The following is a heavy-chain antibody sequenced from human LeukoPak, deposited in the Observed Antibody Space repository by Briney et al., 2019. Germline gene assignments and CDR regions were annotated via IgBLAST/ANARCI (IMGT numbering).Heavy chain of an antibody. CDR2: IKQDGSEK. D-gene: IGHD6-6*01. CDR1: GLTFSSYW. V-gene: IGHV3-7*01. CDR3: ARGSSIAARPVDY. J-gene: IGHJ4*02. Sequence: GGSLRLSCAVSGLTFSSYWMSWVRQAPGKGLEWVANIKQDGSEKYYVDSVKGRFTISRDNAKNSLYLQMNSLRAEDTAVYYCARGSSIAARPVDYWGQGTLVTVSS.